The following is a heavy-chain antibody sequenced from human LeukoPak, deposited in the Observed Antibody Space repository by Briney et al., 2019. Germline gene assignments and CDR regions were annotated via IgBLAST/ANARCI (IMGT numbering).Heavy chain of an antibody. CDR3: AREAYDYGDDSREPNFDY. CDR2: INPKTGGT. Sequence: ASVKVSCKASGYVFTAYYIHWVRQAPGQGLEWMGWINPKTGGTNSAQRFQGRVTMTRDTSLRATYMELSRLRSDDTAVYYCAREAYDYGDDSREPNFDYWGQGTLVTVSS. V-gene: IGHV1-2*02. D-gene: IGHD4-17*01. J-gene: IGHJ4*02. CDR1: GYVFTAYY.